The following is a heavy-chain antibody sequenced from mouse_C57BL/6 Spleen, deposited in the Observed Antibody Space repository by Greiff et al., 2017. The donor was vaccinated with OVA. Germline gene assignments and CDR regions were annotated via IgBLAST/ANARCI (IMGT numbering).Heavy chain of an antibody. CDR1: GYTFTSYW. D-gene: IGHD2-4*01. CDR3: ARQKDYDAAWFAY. CDR2: IYPSDSET. J-gene: IGHJ3*01. Sequence: QQPGAELVRPGSSVKLSCKASGYTFTSYWMDWVKQRPGQGLEWIGNIYPSDSETHYNQKFKDKATLTVDKSSSTAYMQLSSLTSEDSAVYYCARQKDYDAAWFAYWGQGTLVTVSA. V-gene: IGHV1-61*01.